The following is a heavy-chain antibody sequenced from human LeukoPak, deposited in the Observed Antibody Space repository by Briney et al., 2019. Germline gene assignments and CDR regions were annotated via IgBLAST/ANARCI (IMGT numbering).Heavy chain of an antibody. Sequence: GGSLRLSCPASGFTFSNNWMSWVRQAPGKGLEWVANINEDGSAKYYLDSVKGRFTISRDNAKNSLYLQMNSLRAEDTAVYYCASQKRGSKGGYFDYGGKGILVTVSS. CDR1: GFTFSNNW. J-gene: IGHJ4*02. D-gene: IGHD3-16*01. V-gene: IGHV3-7*01. CDR2: INEDGSAK. CDR3: ASQKRGSKGGYFDY.